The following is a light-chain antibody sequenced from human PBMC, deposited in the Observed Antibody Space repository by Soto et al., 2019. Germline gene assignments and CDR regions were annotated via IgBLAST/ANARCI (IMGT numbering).Light chain of an antibody. J-gene: IGLJ2*01. CDR1: SSDIGTYKY. Sequence: QSALTQPASVSGSPGQSITISCTATSSDIGTYKYVSWLQHHPGKAPKLIIFEVSNRPSGISDRFSGFKSANTAYLTISGVQHEDEADYHCSSYTPIKTVVFGGGTKVTVL. CDR3: SSYTPIKTVV. V-gene: IGLV2-14*01. CDR2: EVS.